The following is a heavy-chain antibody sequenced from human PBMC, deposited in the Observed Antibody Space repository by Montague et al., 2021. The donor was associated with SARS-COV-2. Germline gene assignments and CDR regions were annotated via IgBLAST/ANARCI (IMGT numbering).Heavy chain of an antibody. Sequence: SLRLSCAASGFTFSSYAMSWVRQAPGKGLGWVSAISGSGGSTYYADSVKGRFTISRDNSKNTLYVQMNSLRAEDTAVYYCAKLTTGYSYGTGDYWGQGTLVTVSS. CDR3: AKLTTGYSYGTGDY. V-gene: IGHV3-23*01. CDR2: ISGSGGST. CDR1: GFTFSSYA. D-gene: IGHD5-18*01. J-gene: IGHJ4*02.